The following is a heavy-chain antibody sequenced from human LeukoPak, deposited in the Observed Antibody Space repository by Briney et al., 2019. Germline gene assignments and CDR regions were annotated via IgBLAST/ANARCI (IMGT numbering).Heavy chain of an antibody. V-gene: IGHV1-69*13. CDR3: ARSGATVTTLVDWFDP. CDR2: IIPIFGTA. CDR1: GGTFSSYA. J-gene: IGHJ5*02. Sequence: ASVKVSCKASGGTFSSYAISWVRQAPGQGLEWMGGIIPIFGTANYAQKFQGRVTITADESTSTAYMELSSLRSEDTAVYYCARSGATVTTLVDWFDPWGQGTLVTVSS. D-gene: IGHD4-17*01.